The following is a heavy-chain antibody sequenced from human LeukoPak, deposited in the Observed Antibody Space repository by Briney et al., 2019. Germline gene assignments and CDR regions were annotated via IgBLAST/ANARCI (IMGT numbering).Heavy chain of an antibody. CDR1: GFTLSSYA. CDR2: ISDTGNT. D-gene: IGHD6-6*01. CDR3: AREHDLLYSSSSNYFDY. J-gene: IGHJ4*02. Sequence: PGGSLRLSCAASGFTLSSYAMSWVRQAPGKGLEWVSAISDTGNTYHADSVKGRFTISRDNSKNTLYVQMNSLRAEDTAVYYCAREHDLLYSSSSNYFDYWGQGTLVTVSS. V-gene: IGHV3-23*01.